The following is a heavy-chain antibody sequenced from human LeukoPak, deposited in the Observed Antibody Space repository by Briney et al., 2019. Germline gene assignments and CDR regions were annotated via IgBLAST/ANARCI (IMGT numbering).Heavy chain of an antibody. CDR3: ARDSGYAPGGDWFDP. Sequence: ASVTVSCMASGYTFTSYGISGVRQAAGQGREGMGWISGYNRNKNNAKKPQDKVTMPTDTSTSTAYMEQRRLRSDDTAVYYCARDSGYAPGGDWFDPWGQGTLVTVSS. CDR1: GYTFTSYG. J-gene: IGHJ5*02. V-gene: IGHV1-18*01. CDR2: ISGYNRNK. D-gene: IGHD5-12*01.